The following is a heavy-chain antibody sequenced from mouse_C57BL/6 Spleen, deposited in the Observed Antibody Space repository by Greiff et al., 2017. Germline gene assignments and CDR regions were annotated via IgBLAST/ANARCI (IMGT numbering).Heavy chain of an antibody. V-gene: IGHV1-39*01. CDR2: INTNYGTL. CDR3: ARSRSPDGYYAWFAY. J-gene: IGHJ3*01. Sequence: EVQLQQSGPELVKPGDSVKISCKASGYSFTDYNMNWVKQSNGKSLEWIGVINTNYGTLSYNQKFKGKATLTLDQSSSTAYMQLNSLTSADSAVYYCARSRSPDGYYAWFAYWGQGTLVTVSA. CDR1: GYSFTDYN. D-gene: IGHD2-3*01.